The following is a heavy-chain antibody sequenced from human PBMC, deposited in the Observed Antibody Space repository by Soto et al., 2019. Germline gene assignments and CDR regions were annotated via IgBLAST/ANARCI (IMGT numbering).Heavy chain of an antibody. CDR2: ISAYNGNT. V-gene: IGHV1-18*01. Sequence: ASVKVSCKASGYTFTSYGFSWVRQAPGQGLEWMGWISAYNGNTNSAQKVQGRVTMTIDTSTTTAYMELRNLRSDDTAVYYCARRVTTNTLDYWGQGTLVTVSS. CDR3: ARRVTTNTLDY. CDR1: GYTFTSYG. J-gene: IGHJ4*02. D-gene: IGHD4-17*01.